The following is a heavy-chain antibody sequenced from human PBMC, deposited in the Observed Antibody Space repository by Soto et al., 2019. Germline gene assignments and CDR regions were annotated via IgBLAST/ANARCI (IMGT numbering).Heavy chain of an antibody. CDR2: IISSGVNT. J-gene: IGHJ5*02. CDR1: GFTFSSYA. CDR3: ANVFIRTGDRA. V-gene: IGHV3-23*01. Sequence: ASVKVSCAASGFTFSSYAMSWVRQAPGKGPEWVSSIISSGVNTYYADSVKGRFTISRDNSQNTVYLQMNSLRAEDTAVYYCANVFIRTGDRAWGQGILVTVSS. D-gene: IGHD7-27*01.